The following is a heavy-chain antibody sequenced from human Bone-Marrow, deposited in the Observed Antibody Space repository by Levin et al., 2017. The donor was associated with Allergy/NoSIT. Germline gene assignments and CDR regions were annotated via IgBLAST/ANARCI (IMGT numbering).Heavy chain of an antibody. CDR1: GDTFSIQA. J-gene: IGHJ2*01. V-gene: IGHV1-69*15. Sequence: KISCKAPGDTFSIQAFSWVRQAPGQGLEWMGSIIPTFGTPRYAQNFQGRVTISADESTSTAYMELSSLRSADTAVYYCAREYSGNFYPAMFYDLWGRGTLVTVSS. CDR2: IIPTFGTP. CDR3: AREYSGNFYPAMFYDL. D-gene: IGHD1-26*01.